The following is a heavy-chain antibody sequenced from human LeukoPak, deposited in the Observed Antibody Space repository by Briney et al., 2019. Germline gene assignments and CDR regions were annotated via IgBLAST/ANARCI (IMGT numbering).Heavy chain of an antibody. V-gene: IGHV3-74*01. Sequence: GGSLRLSCAASGFTFSSYWMHWVRQAPVKGLVWVSRINSDGSSTSYADSVKGRFTISRDNSKNTLYPQMDSLRGEDTAVYYCAKDQGDTYIFDYWGQGTLVTVSS. CDR2: INSDGSST. CDR1: GFTFSSYW. CDR3: AKDQGDTYIFDY. D-gene: IGHD3-16*01. J-gene: IGHJ4*02.